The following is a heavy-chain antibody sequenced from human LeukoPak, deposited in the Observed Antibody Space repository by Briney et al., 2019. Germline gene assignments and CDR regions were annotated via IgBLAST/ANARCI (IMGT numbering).Heavy chain of an antibody. CDR3: ARDVHGDYGSGWFDP. CDR1: GGTFNNSA. CDR2: IMPLFGTA. D-gene: IGHD4-17*01. V-gene: IGHV1-69*05. Sequence: SVKVSCKTSGGTFNNSAISWVRQAPGQGLEWLGGIMPLFGTAGYAQKFQSRVTITKDESTRTVYLELTSLTSDDTAVYYCARDVHGDYGSGWFDPWGQGTLVSVSS. J-gene: IGHJ5*02.